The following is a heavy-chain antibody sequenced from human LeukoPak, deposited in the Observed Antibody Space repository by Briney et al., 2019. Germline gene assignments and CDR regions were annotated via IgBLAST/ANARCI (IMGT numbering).Heavy chain of an antibody. Sequence: ASVKVSCKASGGTFSSYAISWVRQAPGQGLEWMGGIIPIFGTANYAQKFQGRVTITADKSTSTAYMELSSLRSEDTAVYYCARAPPLYCNGGSCYGVGRNWFDPWGQGTLVTVSS. V-gene: IGHV1-69*06. D-gene: IGHD2-15*01. CDR3: ARAPPLYCNGGSCYGVGRNWFDP. J-gene: IGHJ5*02. CDR1: GGTFSSYA. CDR2: IIPIFGTA.